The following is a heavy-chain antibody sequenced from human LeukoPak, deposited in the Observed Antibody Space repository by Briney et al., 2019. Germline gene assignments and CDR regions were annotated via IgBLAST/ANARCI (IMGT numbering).Heavy chain of an antibody. J-gene: IGHJ4*02. CDR3: AKTPYGSGSSSFYFDH. CDR1: GLTFSDYA. CDR2: VSDDGSRT. V-gene: IGHV3-23*01. D-gene: IGHD3-10*01. Sequence: GGSLRLSCTASGLTFSDYAMSWVRQAPGKGLEWVSTVSDDGSRTYFADSPQVRFTISRDNSKNTPYLQMNSLRAEDTAVYYCAKTPYGSGSSSFYFDHWGQGTLVTVSS.